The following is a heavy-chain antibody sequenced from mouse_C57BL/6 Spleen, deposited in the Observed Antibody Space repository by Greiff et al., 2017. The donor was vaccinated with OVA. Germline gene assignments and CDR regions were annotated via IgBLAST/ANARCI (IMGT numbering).Heavy chain of an antibody. J-gene: IGHJ3*01. CDR3: ARGYGNYEAWFAY. CDR2: INPNNGGT. D-gene: IGHD2-10*02. CDR1: GYTFTDYY. V-gene: IGHV1-26*01. Sequence: VQLQQSGPELVKPGASVKISCTASGYTFTDYYMNWVKQSHGKSLEWIGDINPNNGGTSYNQKFKGKATLTVDKSSSTAYMELRSLTSEDSAVYYCARGYGNYEAWFAYWGQGTLVTVSA.